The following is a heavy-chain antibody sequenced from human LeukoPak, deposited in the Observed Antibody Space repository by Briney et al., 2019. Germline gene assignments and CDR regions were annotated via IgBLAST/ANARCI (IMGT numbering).Heavy chain of an antibody. CDR2: DSYSDNT. J-gene: IGHJ3*02. CDR3: ARPYSSTWIDAFDI. V-gene: IGHV4-39*01. D-gene: IGHD6-13*01. CDR1: GGSISSGTYY. Sequence: PSETLSLTCTVSGGSISSGTYYWAWIPQPPGKVLEWIASDSYSDNTYYNPSLKSRVTISVDTSKNQFSLKLSSVTAADTAVYYCARPYSSTWIDAFDIWGQGTMVTVSS.